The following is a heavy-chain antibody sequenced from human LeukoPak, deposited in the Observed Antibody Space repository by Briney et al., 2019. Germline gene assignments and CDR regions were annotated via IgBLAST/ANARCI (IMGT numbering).Heavy chain of an antibody. J-gene: IGHJ4*02. CDR3: ARVERRGSYFDY. V-gene: IGHV3-74*01. CDR2: INSDGSST. CDR1: GFTFSSYW. D-gene: IGHD3-10*01. Sequence: GGSLRLSCAASGFTFSSYWMPWVRQAPGKGLVWVSRINSDGSSTSYADSVKGRFTISRDNAKNTLYLQMNSLRAEDTAVYYCARVERRGSYFDYWGQGTLVTVSS.